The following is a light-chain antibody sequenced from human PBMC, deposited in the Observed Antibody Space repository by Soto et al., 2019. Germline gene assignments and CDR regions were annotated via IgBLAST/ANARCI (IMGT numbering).Light chain of an antibody. J-gene: IGLJ3*02. V-gene: IGLV1-44*01. CDR2: NNN. CDR1: RSNIGNNA. Sequence: QSVLTQTPSASGTPGQTVTISCSGSRSNIGNNAVSWYQQFPGTAPKLLIYNNNQRPSGVPDRFSGSASLAISGLQSEDEADYYCATWDDSLNARGVFGGGTKVTVL. CDR3: ATWDDSLNARGV.